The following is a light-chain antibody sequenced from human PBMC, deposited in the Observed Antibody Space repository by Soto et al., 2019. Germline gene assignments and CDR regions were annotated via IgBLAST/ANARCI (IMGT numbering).Light chain of an antibody. CDR2: DVS. CDR3: SSFASSDTPFV. V-gene: IGLV2-14*03. Sequence: QSVLTQPASVSGSPGQSITISCTGTSSDVGGYDYVSWYQQHPGKAPQLMVYDVSSRPSGVSNRFSGSKSGNTASLTISGLQAEDEADYYCSSFASSDTPFVFGAGTKLTVL. CDR1: SSDVGGYDY. J-gene: IGLJ1*01.